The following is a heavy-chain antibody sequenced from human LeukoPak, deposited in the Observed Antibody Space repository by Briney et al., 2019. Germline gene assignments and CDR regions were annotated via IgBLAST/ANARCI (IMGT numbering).Heavy chain of an antibody. CDR3: ARHFKDFWSGYSVSNDPFDC. CDR1: EHSFTTYW. J-gene: IGHJ4*02. Sequence: GESLKISCKGSEHSFTTYWISWVRQMPGKGLEWMRIIYPGDSETRYSPSFQGQVTISADKSINTAYLQWSSLKASDTAMYYCARHFKDFWSGYSVSNDPFDCWGQGILVTVSS. D-gene: IGHD3-3*01. CDR2: IYPGDSET. V-gene: IGHV5-51*01.